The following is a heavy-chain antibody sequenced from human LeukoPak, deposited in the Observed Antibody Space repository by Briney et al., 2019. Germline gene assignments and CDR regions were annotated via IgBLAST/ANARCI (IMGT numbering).Heavy chain of an antibody. D-gene: IGHD6-19*01. Sequence: SETLSLTCTVSGYSISSGYYWGWIRQPPGKGLEWIGSIYHSGSTYYNPSLKSRVTISVDTSKNQFSLKLSSVTAADTAVYYCARFGSGWHYFDYWGQGTLVTVSS. CDR3: ARFGSGWHYFDY. V-gene: IGHV4-38-2*02. CDR2: IYHSGST. CDR1: GYSISSGYY. J-gene: IGHJ4*02.